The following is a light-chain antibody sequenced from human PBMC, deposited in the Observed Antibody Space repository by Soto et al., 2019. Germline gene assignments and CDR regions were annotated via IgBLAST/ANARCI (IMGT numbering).Light chain of an antibody. Sequence: EIVMTQSPATLSVSPGERATLSCRASQSVSGKLAWFQQKPGQAPSLLIYGVSTRATGVPVRFSGSGSGTEFTLTINSLQSEDFGVYYCQQYNNWPHTFGQGTKVDIK. CDR1: QSVSGK. V-gene: IGKV3-15*01. CDR3: QQYNNWPHT. CDR2: GVS. J-gene: IGKJ2*01.